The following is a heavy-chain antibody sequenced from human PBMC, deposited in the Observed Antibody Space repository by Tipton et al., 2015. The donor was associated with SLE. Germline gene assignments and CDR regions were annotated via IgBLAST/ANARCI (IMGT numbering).Heavy chain of an antibody. CDR3: ARVVVSDAFDI. V-gene: IGHV4-59*11. CDR2: IYYSGST. J-gene: IGHJ3*02. Sequence: LRLSCTVSGGSISSHYWSWIRQPPGKGLEWIGYIYYSGSTNYNPSLKSRVTISVDTSKNQFSLKLSSVTAADTAVYYCARVVVSDAFDIWGQGTMVTVSS. CDR1: GGSISSHY. D-gene: IGHD3-22*01.